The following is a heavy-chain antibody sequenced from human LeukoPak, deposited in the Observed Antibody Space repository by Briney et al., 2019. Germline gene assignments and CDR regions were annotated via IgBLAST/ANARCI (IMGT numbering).Heavy chain of an antibody. CDR3: ARVIGWWMVRGVSPKPDY. CDR2: ISAYNGNT. Sequence: GASVKVSCKASGYTFTSYGISWVRQAPGQGLEWMGWISAYNGNTNYAQKLQGRVTMTTDTSTSTAYMELRSLRSDDTAVYYCARVIGWWMVRGVSPKPDYWGQGTLVTVSS. J-gene: IGHJ4*02. D-gene: IGHD3-10*01. CDR1: GYTFTSYG. V-gene: IGHV1-18*01.